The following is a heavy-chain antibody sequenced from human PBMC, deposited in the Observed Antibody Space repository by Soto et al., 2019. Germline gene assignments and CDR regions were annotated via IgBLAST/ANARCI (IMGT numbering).Heavy chain of an antibody. CDR3: AKGWLVRGGQFDD. Sequence: GGSLRLSCVASGFTFSNYVMSWVRQAPGKGLEWVSGISSSGGITYYADSVQGRFTISRDNSKNTLYLQMNSLRSEDTAIYYCAKGWLVRGGQFDDWGQGTLVTVSS. D-gene: IGHD6-19*01. CDR1: GFTFSNYV. CDR2: ISSSGGIT. V-gene: IGHV3-23*01. J-gene: IGHJ4*02.